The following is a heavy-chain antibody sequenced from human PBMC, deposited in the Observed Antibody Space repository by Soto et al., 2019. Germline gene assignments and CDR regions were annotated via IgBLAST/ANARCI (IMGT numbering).Heavy chain of an antibody. CDR3: ASRRALGWKVRGYYYYGMDV. J-gene: IGHJ6*02. Sequence: SPTCTVSCGSISSGDFYWGWIPPPPGEGVGGIGEINHSGSTNYNPSLKSRVTISVDTSKNQFSLKLSSVTAADTAVYYCASRRALGWKVRGYYYYGMDVWGQGTTVTVSS. CDR1: CGSISSGDFY. D-gene: IGHD3-10*01. V-gene: IGHV4-39*07. CDR2: INHSGST.